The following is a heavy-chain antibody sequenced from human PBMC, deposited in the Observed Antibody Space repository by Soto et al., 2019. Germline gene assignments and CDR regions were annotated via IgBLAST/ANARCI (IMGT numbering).Heavy chain of an antibody. CDR1: GFTFTSSA. CDR3: AALYYYDSSGYPEPNAFDI. CDR2: IVVGSGNT. J-gene: IGHJ3*02. Sequence: ASVKVSCKASGFTFTSSAVQWVRQARGQRLEWIGWIVVGSGNTNYAQKFQERVTITRDMSTSTAYMELSSLRSEDTAVYYCAALYYYDSSGYPEPNAFDIWGQGTMVTVSS. D-gene: IGHD3-22*01. V-gene: IGHV1-58*01.